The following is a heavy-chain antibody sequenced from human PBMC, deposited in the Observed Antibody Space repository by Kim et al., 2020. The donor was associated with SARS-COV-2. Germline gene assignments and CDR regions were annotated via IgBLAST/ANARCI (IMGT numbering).Heavy chain of an antibody. CDR2: IYYSGST. J-gene: IGHJ4*02. D-gene: IGHD4-17*01. Sequence: SETLSLTCTVSGGSISSYYWSWIRQPPGKGLEWIGYIYYSGSTNYNPSLKSRVTISVDTSKNQFSLKLSSVTAADTAVYYCASLKPYDYGDYLFDYWGQGTLVTVSS. V-gene: IGHV4-59*08. CDR3: ASLKPYDYGDYLFDY. CDR1: GGSISSYY.